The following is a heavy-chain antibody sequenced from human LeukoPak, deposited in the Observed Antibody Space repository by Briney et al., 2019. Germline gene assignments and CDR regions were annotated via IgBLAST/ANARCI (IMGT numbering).Heavy chain of an antibody. CDR3: ARRVSEVAPTLRNGENWFDP. D-gene: IGHD1-26*01. J-gene: IGHJ5*02. CDR2: IYTDGGT. V-gene: IGHV4-4*07. Sequence: SETLSLTCSASGGSISGYYWNWIRQPAGKGLEWIGRIYTDGGTLYNPSLKSRVTMSVDTSKNQFSLKLTSLTAADTAVYYCARRVSEVAPTLRNGENWFDPWGRGTLVTVSS. CDR1: GGSISGYY.